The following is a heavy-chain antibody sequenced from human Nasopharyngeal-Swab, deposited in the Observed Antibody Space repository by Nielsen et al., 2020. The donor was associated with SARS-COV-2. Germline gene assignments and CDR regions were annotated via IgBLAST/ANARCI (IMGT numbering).Heavy chain of an antibody. J-gene: IGHJ4*02. V-gene: IGHV3-48*01. CDR1: GFTFSSYS. D-gene: IGHD4-11*01. Sequence: GGSLRLSCAASGFTFSSYSMNWVRQAPGKGLEWVSYISSSSSTIYYADSVKGRFTISRDNSKNTLYLQMNSLRAEDTAVYYCARERWPGYSNYEGSFDYWGQGTLVTVSS. CDR2: ISSSSSTI. CDR3: ARERWPGYSNYEGSFDY.